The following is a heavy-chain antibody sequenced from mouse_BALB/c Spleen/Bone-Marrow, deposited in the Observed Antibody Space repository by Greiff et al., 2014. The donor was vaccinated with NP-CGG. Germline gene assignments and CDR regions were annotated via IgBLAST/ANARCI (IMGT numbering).Heavy chain of an antibody. CDR1: GYSFTGYF. Sequence: VQLQQSGPELVKPGASVKISCKASGYSFTGYFMNWVMQSHGKSLEWIGRINPYNGDTFYSQKFKGKATLTVDKSSSTAHMELRSLASEDSAVYYCARSGYYGSSYFDYWGQGTTLTVPS. J-gene: IGHJ2*01. D-gene: IGHD1-1*01. V-gene: IGHV1-20*02. CDR2: INPYNGDT. CDR3: ARSGYYGSSYFDY.